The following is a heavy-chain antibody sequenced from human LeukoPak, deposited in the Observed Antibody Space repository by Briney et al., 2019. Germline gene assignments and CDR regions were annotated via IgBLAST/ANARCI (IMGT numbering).Heavy chain of an antibody. CDR2: ISGSGGST. CDR3: AKDLGIAAAGRYYFDY. Sequence: QPGGSLRLSCAASGFTFSSYAMSWVRQAPGKGLEWVSAISGSGGSTYYADSVKGRFTISRDNSKNTLYLQMNSLRAEDTAVYYCAKDLGIAAAGRYYFDYWGQGTLVTASS. CDR1: GFTFSSYA. J-gene: IGHJ4*02. V-gene: IGHV3-23*01. D-gene: IGHD6-13*01.